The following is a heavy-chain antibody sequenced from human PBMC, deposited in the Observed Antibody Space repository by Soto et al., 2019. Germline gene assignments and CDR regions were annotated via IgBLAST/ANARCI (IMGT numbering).Heavy chain of an antibody. D-gene: IGHD3-22*01. CDR2: LYYGRSA. CDR1: GDSISSYY. V-gene: IGHV4-59*01. Sequence: QVQLQESGPGLVKPSETLSLTCAVSGDSISSYYCMWIRQPPGKGLESIGYLYYGRSANYNPSLQGRVTLSVDTSTNQCSLTLRSMTAADTAVYYCALRTMAVVPEYWGQGTLVTVSS. CDR3: ALRTMAVVPEY. J-gene: IGHJ4*02.